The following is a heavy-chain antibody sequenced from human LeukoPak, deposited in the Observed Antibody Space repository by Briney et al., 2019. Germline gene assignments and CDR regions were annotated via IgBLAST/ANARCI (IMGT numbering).Heavy chain of an antibody. CDR2: ISYDGSNK. V-gene: IGHV3-30*18. CDR3: AKDQQAAGIFDY. D-gene: IGHD6-13*01. J-gene: IGHJ4*02. CDR1: GFTFSSYG. Sequence: GRSLRLSCAASGFTFSSYGMHWVRQAPGKGLEWVAVISYDGSNKYYADSVKGRFTISRDNSKNTLYLQMNSLRAEDTAVYYCAKDQQAAGIFDYWGQGTLVTVSS.